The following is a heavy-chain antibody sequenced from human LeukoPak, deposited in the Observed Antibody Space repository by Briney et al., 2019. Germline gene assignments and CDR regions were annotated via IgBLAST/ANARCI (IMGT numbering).Heavy chain of an antibody. V-gene: IGHV4-59*08. J-gene: IGHJ3*02. CDR3: ARHRKYYDILTGYYEGAFDI. Sequence: SETLSLTCTVSGGSISSYYWSWIRQPPGKGLEWVGYIYYSGSTNYNPSLNSRVTISVDTSKNQFSLKLSSVTAADTAVYYCARHRKYYDILTGYYEGAFDIWGQGTMVTVSS. CDR1: GGSISSYY. CDR2: IYYSGST. D-gene: IGHD3-9*01.